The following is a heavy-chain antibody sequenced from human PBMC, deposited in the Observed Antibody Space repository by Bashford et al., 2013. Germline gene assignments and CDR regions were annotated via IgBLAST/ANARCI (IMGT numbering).Heavy chain of an antibody. V-gene: IGHV4-59*12. J-gene: IGHJ4*02. D-gene: IGHD5-18*01. CDR1: GVSISRFY. Sequence: SETLSLTCSVSGVSISRFYWSWIRQPPREGAGVDRIYPLHWEHQLQPSLQSRVTISLDTSKNQFSLKLSSVTAADTAFYYCAREARGGRGYNFGLDYWGQGTLVTVSS. CDR2: PLHWEH. CDR3: AREARGGRGYNFGLDY.